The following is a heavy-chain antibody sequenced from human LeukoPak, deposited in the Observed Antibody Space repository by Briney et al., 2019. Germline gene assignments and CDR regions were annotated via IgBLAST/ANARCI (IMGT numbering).Heavy chain of an antibody. CDR3: AKGSASDYYNWFDP. V-gene: IGHV3-23*01. J-gene: IGHJ5*02. Sequence: GGSLRLSCAASGFTFHTYAMNWVRQAPGKGLEWVAAISGSGGATHYADSVKGRFTISRDNSQNTLYLQMNSLRDEDTALYYCAKGSASDYYNWFDPWGQGTLVTVS. D-gene: IGHD4-11*01. CDR2: ISGSGGAT. CDR1: GFTFHTYA.